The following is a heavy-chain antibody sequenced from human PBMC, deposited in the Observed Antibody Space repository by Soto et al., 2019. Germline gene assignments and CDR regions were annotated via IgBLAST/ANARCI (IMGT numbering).Heavy chain of an antibody. Sequence: EVQLLDSGGGLVQPGGSLRLSCAASGFTVSSYAMNWVRQAPGKGLEWVSVISGSGDSTYYADSVKGRFTISRDNSKNTLYLQMNSLRTGDTAVYYCARRGPGTYFDYWGQGTLVTVSS. CDR1: GFTVSSYA. J-gene: IGHJ4*02. V-gene: IGHV3-23*01. CDR2: ISGSGDST. D-gene: IGHD6-13*01. CDR3: ARRGPGTYFDY.